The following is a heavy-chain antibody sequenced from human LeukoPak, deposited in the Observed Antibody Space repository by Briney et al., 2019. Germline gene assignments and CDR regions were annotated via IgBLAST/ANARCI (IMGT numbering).Heavy chain of an antibody. CDR3: ARDDRFGELSWDYYYYYMDV. D-gene: IGHD3-10*01. V-gene: IGHV3-48*03. Sequence: PGGSLRLSCAASGFSFSSYEMNWVRQAPGKGLEWVSNISPSGSTKYYADSVKGRFTISRDNAKNSLYLQMNSLRAEDTAVYYCARDDRFGELSWDYYYYYMDVWGKGTTVTVSS. CDR1: GFSFSSYE. CDR2: ISPSGSTK. J-gene: IGHJ6*03.